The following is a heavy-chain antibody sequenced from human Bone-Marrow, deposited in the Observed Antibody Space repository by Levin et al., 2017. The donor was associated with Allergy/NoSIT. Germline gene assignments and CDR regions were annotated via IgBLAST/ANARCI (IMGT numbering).Heavy chain of an antibody. Sequence: SETLSLTCTVSGGSMSRYYWSWIRQSPERGLEWIGYIYHTGDASYNPSLEGRVTISVDTPKNQFSLRLNSVLAADTTLYYCARARDSFGYLPLDYWGQGTLVTVSS. D-gene: IGHD5-18*01. CDR3: ARARDSFGYLPLDY. V-gene: IGHV4-59*01. CDR1: GGSMSRYY. J-gene: IGHJ4*02. CDR2: IYHTGDA.